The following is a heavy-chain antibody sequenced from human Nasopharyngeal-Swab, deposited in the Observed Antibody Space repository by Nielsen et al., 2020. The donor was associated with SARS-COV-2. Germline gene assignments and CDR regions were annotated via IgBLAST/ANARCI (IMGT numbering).Heavy chain of an antibody. J-gene: IGHJ6*02. V-gene: IGHV3-48*04. CDR1: GFTFSSYS. Sequence: GESLKISCAASGFTFSSYSMNWVRQAPGKGLEWVSYISSSSSTIYYADSVKGRFTISRDNAKNSLYLQMNSLRAEDTAVYYCAKVIRAYDWKAAITYYYYYGMDVWGQGTTVTVSS. CDR3: AKVIRAYDWKAAITYYYYYGMDV. CDR2: ISSSSSTI. D-gene: IGHD1-20*01.